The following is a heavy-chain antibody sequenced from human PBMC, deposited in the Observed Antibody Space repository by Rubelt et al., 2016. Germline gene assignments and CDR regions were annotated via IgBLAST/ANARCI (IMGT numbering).Heavy chain of an antibody. J-gene: IGHJ4*02. CDR3: AKGYVDYRSSSRAYYFDF. V-gene: IGHV3-53*05. CDR2: IYSGGTT. Sequence: QAPGKGLECVSIIYSGGTTYYADSVKGRFTISRDNAKNSLYLQMNSLSAEDTALYYCAKGYVDYRSSSRAYYFDFWGQGTLVTVSS. D-gene: IGHD6-6*01.